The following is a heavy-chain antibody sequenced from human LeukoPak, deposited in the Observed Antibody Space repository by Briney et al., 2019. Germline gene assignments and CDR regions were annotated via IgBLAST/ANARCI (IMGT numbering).Heavy chain of an antibody. D-gene: IGHD2-2*02. CDR2: IYYSGST. CDR3: ARAQGFYCSSTSCYTGAGWFDP. Sequence: SETLSLTCTVSGGSISSHYWSWIRQPPGKVLEWIGHIYYSGSTNYNPCRTSRVTISVDTSKHQFSLKLSSVTAADTAVYYCARAQGFYCSSTSCYTGAGWFDPWGQGTLVTVSS. V-gene: IGHV4-59*11. CDR1: GGSISSHY. J-gene: IGHJ5*02.